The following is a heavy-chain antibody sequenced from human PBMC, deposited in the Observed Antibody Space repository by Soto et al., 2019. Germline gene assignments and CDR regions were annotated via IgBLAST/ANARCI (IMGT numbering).Heavy chain of an antibody. CDR3: ARRLSSSWYESRRGWFDP. Sequence: ETLSLTCTVSGGSISSGDYYWSWIRQPPGKGLEWIGEIYHSGSTNYNPSLKSRVTISVDKSKNQFSLKLSSVTAADTAVYYCARRLSSSWYESRRGWFDPWGQGTLVTVSS. CDR1: GGSISSGDY. V-gene: IGHV4-39*07. D-gene: IGHD6-13*01. CDR2: IYHSGST. J-gene: IGHJ5*02.